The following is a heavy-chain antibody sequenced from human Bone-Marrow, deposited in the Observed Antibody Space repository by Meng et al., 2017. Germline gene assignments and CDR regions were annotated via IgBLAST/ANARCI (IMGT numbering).Heavy chain of an antibody. CDR3: ARQQGWSPFGY. CDR1: GGSVSSGSSY. J-gene: IGHJ4*02. Sequence: SETLSLTCTVSGGSVSSGSSYWNWIRQPPGKGLEGNGYISYSGSTNYNPALKSQVTLLVDTSKNQFSLKLGSVTAADTAVYYCARQQGWSPFGYWGQGTLVTVSS. D-gene: IGHD2-15*01. CDR2: ISYSGST. V-gene: IGHV4-61*01.